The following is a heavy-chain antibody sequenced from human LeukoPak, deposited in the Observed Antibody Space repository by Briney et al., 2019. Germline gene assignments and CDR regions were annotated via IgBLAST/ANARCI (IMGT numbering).Heavy chain of an antibody. J-gene: IGHJ5*02. V-gene: IGHV4-30-2*01. Sequence: PSETLSLTCTVSGGSISSGGYYWSWIRQPPGKGLEWIGYIYHSGSTYYNPSLKSRVTMSVDRSKNQFSLKLSSVTAADTAVYYCASSPPVRVFWSGSLNWFDPWGQGTLVTVSS. CDR1: GGSISSGGYY. CDR2: IYHSGST. D-gene: IGHD3-3*01. CDR3: ASSPPVRVFWSGSLNWFDP.